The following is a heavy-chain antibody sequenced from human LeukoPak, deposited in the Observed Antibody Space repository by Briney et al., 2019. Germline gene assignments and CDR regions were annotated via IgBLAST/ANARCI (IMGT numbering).Heavy chain of an antibody. V-gene: IGHV3-7*01. CDR3: ARKRFGEF. CDR2: IKQDGSEK. Sequence: GGSLRLSCAASGFTFSSYTMNWVRQAPGKGLEWVANIKQDGSEKYYVDSVKGRFTISRDNAKNSLYLQMNSLRAEDTAVYYCARKRFGEFWGQGTLVTVS. J-gene: IGHJ4*02. CDR1: GFTFSSYT. D-gene: IGHD3-10*01.